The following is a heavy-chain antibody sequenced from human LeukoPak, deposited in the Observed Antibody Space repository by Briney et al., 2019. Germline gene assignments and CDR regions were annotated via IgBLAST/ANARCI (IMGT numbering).Heavy chain of an antibody. CDR2: IYPGDSDT. J-gene: IGHJ6*03. CDR3: ARTITAAGKEGEDYYYYYYMDV. Sequence: GESLKISCKGSGYSFTSYWIGWVRQMPGKGLEWMGIIYPGDSDTRYSPSFQGQVTISADKSISTAYLQWSSLKASDTAMYYCARTITAAGKEGEDYYYYYYMDVWGKGTTVTISS. CDR1: GYSFTSYW. D-gene: IGHD6-13*01. V-gene: IGHV5-51*01.